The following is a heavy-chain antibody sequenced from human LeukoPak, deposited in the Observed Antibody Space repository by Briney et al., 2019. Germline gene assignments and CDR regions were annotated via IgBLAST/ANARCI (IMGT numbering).Heavy chain of an antibody. V-gene: IGHV3-30*18. J-gene: IGHJ6*02. Sequence: GGSLRLSCAASGFTFSSYGMHWVRQAPGKGLEWVAVISYDGSNKYYADSVKGRFTISRDNSKNTLYLQMNSLRAEDTAVYYCAKDRGDGYYYYGMDVWGQGTTVTVSS. CDR2: ISYDGSNK. CDR1: GFTFSSYG. CDR3: AKDRGDGYYYYGMDV. D-gene: IGHD3-10*01.